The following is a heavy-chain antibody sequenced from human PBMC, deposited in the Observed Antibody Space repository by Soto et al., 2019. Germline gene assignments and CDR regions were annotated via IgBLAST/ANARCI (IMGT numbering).Heavy chain of an antibody. V-gene: IGHV4-30-4*01. J-gene: IGHJ5*02. Sequence: SETLSLTCTVSGDSLSSGDYYWSWVRQSPGKGLEWIGCIYYSGTTYYNPSLKSRVTISVDRSKNQFSLKLSSVTAADTAVYYCARVPGPWGQGTLVTVSS. CDR2: IYYSGTT. CDR3: ARVPGP. CDR1: GDSLSSGDYY. D-gene: IGHD7-27*01.